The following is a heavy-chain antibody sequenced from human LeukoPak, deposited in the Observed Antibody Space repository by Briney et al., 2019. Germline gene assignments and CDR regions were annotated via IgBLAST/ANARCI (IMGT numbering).Heavy chain of an antibody. CDR3: AKEGGSGSYHSYYYYYGMDV. Sequence: GGSLRPSCAASGFTFSSYAMSWVRQAPGKGLEWVSAISGSGGSTYYADSVKDRFTISRDNSKNTLYLQMNSLRAEDTAVYYCAKEGGSGSYHSYYYYYGMDVWGQGTTVTVSS. CDR1: GFTFSSYA. D-gene: IGHD3-10*01. V-gene: IGHV3-23*01. J-gene: IGHJ6*02. CDR2: ISGSGGST.